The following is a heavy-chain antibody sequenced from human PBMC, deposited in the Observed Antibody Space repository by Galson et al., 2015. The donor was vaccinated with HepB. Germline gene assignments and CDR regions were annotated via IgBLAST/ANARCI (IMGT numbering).Heavy chain of an antibody. Sequence: SLRLSCAASGFTFSTNWMSWVRQAPGKGLEWLASIKQDGSEKYYVDSVKGRLTISKDNAKNSLDLQMSSLRAEDTAVYYCARLRAGFYFDYWGQGTLVTVSS. CDR2: IKQDGSEK. CDR3: ARLRAGFYFDY. J-gene: IGHJ4*02. CDR1: GFTFSTNW. D-gene: IGHD6-19*01. V-gene: IGHV3-7*03.